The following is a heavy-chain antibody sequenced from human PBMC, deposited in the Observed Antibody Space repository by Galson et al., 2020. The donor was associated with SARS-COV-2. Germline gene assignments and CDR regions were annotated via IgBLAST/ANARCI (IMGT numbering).Heavy chain of an antibody. CDR2: IYWDDDK. J-gene: IGHJ5*02. D-gene: IGHD4-17*01. CDR1: GFSLSTSGVG. CDR3: AHSRTTVTTDWFDP. Sequence: SGPTLVKPPQTLTLTCTFSGFSLSTSGVGVCWIRQPPGKALEWLALIYWDDDKRYSPSLTSRLTITKDTSKNQVVLTMTNMDPVDTATYCCAHSRTTVTTDWFDPWGQGTLVTVSS. V-gene: IGHV2-5*02.